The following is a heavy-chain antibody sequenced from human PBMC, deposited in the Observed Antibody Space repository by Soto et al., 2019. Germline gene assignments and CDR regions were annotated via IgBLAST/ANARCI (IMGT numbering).Heavy chain of an antibody. Sequence: QVQLVQSGAEVKKPGASVKVSCKASGYTFTSYAMHWVRQAPGQRLEWMGWINAGNGNTKYSQKFQGRVTITRDTSARTAYMELSSLRSEDTAVYYCAREPLGGRYYYDSSGYRNWFDPWGQGTLVTVSS. V-gene: IGHV1-3*01. J-gene: IGHJ5*02. D-gene: IGHD3-22*01. CDR2: INAGNGNT. CDR3: AREPLGGRYYYDSSGYRNWFDP. CDR1: GYTFTSYA.